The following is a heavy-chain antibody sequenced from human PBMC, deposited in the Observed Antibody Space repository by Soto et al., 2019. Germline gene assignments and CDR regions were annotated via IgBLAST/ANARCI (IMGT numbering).Heavy chain of an antibody. CDR3: ASMAGYYRGGWFDP. V-gene: IGHV4-34*01. CDR1: GGSFSGYY. D-gene: IGHD3-9*01. CDR2: INHSGST. Sequence: QVQLQQWGAGLLKPSETLSLTCAVYGGSFSGYYWSWIRQPPGKGLEWIGEINHSGSTNYNPSLKSRVTISVDTSKNQLSLKLSSVTAADTAVYYCASMAGYYRGGWFDPWGQGTLVTVSS. J-gene: IGHJ5*02.